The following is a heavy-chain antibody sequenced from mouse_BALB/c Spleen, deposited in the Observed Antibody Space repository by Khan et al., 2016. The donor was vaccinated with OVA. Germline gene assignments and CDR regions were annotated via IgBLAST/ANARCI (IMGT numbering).Heavy chain of an antibody. CDR1: GFPLTKYS. V-gene: IGHV2-2*02. CDR3: ARRGYDYCRGVLFAY. J-gene: IGHJ3*01. Sequence: QVQPKQSGPGLVQPSQSLSITCPVSGFPLTKYSVHWVRQSPGKGLEWLGVIWSAGRTDYNAAFITRLTIRKDNSRSQVFFKMNSLQPNDTAIYYCARRGYDYCRGVLFAYWGQGTLVTVSA. D-gene: IGHD2-4*01. CDR2: IWSAGRT.